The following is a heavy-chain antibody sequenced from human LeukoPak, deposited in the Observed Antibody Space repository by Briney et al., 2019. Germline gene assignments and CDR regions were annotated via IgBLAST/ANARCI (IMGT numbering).Heavy chain of an antibody. Sequence: ASVNVSCKASGGTFSSYAISWVRQAPGQGLEWMGGISAYNGNTNYAQKLQGRVTMTTDTSTSTAYMELRSLRSDDTAVYYCARDRAYYDFWSGYSTFDYWGQGTLVTVSS. CDR3: ARDRAYYDFWSGYSTFDY. CDR2: ISAYNGNT. D-gene: IGHD3-3*01. CDR1: GGTFSSYA. J-gene: IGHJ4*02. V-gene: IGHV1-18*01.